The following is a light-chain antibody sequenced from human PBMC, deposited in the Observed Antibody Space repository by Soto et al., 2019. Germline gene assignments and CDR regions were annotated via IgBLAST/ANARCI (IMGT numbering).Light chain of an antibody. V-gene: IGKV1-5*03. CDR3: QQYNTYRT. Sequence: DIQMTQSPSTLSASVGDIVTITCRASQTISFSLAWYQQKPGKAPKVLIYKASSLERGVPSRFGGSGSGTEFTLTISSLQPDDFATYYCQQYNTYRTFGQGTKVDIK. CDR2: KAS. J-gene: IGKJ1*01. CDR1: QTISFS.